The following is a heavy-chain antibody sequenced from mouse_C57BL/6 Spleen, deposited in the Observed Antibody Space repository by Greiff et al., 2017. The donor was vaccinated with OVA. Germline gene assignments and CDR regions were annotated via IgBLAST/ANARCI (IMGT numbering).Heavy chain of an antibody. CDR2: ISSGGSYT. CDR3: ARPDPNSFDY. Sequence: EVQGVESGGDLVKPGGSLKLSCAASGFTFSSYGMSWVRQTPDKRLEWVATISSGGSYTYYPDSVKGRFTIYRDNAKNTLYLQMSSLKSEDTARYYCARPDPNSFDYWGQGTTLTVSS. V-gene: IGHV5-6*01. CDR1: GFTFSSYG. J-gene: IGHJ2*01.